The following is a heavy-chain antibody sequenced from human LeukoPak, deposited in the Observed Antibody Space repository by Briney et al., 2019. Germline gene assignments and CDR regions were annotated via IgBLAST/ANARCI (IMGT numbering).Heavy chain of an antibody. CDR1: GGSISSGGYS. CDR2: IYHSGST. J-gene: IGHJ4*02. V-gene: IGHV4-30-2*01. D-gene: IGHD2-15*01. CDR3: ATYSPGGGGDC. Sequence: SETLSLTCAVSGGSISSGGYSWSWIRQPPEKGLEWIGYIYHSGSTYYNPSLKSRVTISVDRSKNQFSLKLSSETAADTAVYYCATYSPGGGGDCWGQGTLVTASS.